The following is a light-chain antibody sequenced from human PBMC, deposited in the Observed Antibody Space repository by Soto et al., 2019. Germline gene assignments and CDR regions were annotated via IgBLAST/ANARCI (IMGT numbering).Light chain of an antibody. V-gene: IGKV3D-20*01. CDR2: DAS. Sequence: EIVLTQSPCTLSLSPGERATLSCRASQSVSSSYLAWYQQKPGLAPRLLIYDASSRATGIPDRFSGSGSGTDFTLTISRLEPEDFAVYFCQQYSSSLITFGQGTRLEIK. J-gene: IGKJ5*01. CDR3: QQYSSSLIT. CDR1: QSVSSSY.